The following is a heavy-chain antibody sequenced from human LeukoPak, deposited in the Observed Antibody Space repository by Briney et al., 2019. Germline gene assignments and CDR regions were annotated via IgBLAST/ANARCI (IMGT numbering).Heavy chain of an antibody. Sequence: ASVKVSCKASGYTFTSYGISWVRQAPGQGLEWMGWISAYNGNTNYAQKLQGRVTVTTDTSTSTAYMELRSLRSDDTAVYYCARPGADTAMAPTPYYGMDVWGQGTTVTVSS. CDR1: GYTFTSYG. J-gene: IGHJ6*02. V-gene: IGHV1-18*01. CDR2: ISAYNGNT. CDR3: ARPGADTAMAPTPYYGMDV. D-gene: IGHD5-18*01.